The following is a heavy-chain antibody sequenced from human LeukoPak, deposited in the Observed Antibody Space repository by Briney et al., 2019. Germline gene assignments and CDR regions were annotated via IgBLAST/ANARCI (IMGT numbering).Heavy chain of an antibody. CDR3: ARGGYCSSISFCLDY. Sequence: SETLSLTCTVSGGSISSYYWSWIRQPPGKGLEWIGYIYYSGSTNYNPSLKSRVTISVDTSKNQFSLKLSSVTAADTAVYYCARGGYCSSISFCLDYWGQGTLVTVSS. V-gene: IGHV4-59*12. CDR2: IYYSGST. CDR1: GGSISSYY. D-gene: IGHD2-2*03. J-gene: IGHJ4*02.